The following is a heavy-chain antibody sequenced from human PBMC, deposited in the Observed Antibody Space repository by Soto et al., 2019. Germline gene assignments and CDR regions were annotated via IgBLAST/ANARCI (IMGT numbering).Heavy chain of an antibody. V-gene: IGHV3-11*06. CDR2: ISSSSSYT. D-gene: IGHD3-22*01. Sequence: GGSLRLSCAASGFTFSDYYMSWIRQAPGKGLEWVSYISSSSSYTNYADSVKGRFTISRDNAKNSLYLQMNSLRAEDTAVYYCARDYDYYDSSGYYSFAYWGQGTLVTVSS. CDR3: ARDYDYYDSSGYYSFAY. J-gene: IGHJ4*02. CDR1: GFTFSDYY.